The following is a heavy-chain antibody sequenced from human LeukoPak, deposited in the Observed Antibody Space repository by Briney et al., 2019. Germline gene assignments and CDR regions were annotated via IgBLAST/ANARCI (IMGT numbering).Heavy chain of an antibody. Sequence: GGSLRLSCAASGFTFSSYAITWVRQAPGKGLEWVSTISGSAVSTYYADSVKGRFTISRDNSKNTVYLQMNTLRAEDTAVYYYAKDSGYSFGFDYWGQGTLVTVSS. V-gene: IGHV3-23*01. CDR3: AKDSGYSFGFDY. J-gene: IGHJ4*02. D-gene: IGHD5-18*01. CDR2: ISGSAVST. CDR1: GFTFSSYA.